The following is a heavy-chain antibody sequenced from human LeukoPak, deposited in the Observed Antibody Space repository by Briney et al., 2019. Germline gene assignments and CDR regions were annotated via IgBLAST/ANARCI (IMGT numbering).Heavy chain of an antibody. D-gene: IGHD2-2*01. CDR2: IYYSGNT. CDR1: GDSIISGTYF. V-gene: IGHV4-39*01. CDR3: ASGKDELPAAVVDS. J-gene: IGHJ4*02. Sequence: SETLSLTCTVSGDSIISGTYFWAWIRKPPGKGLEWIGSIYYSGNTYYKPSLKSRVTISLDVTQFSLKLTSMTAADTAVYYCASGKDELPAAVVDSWGKGILVTVSS.